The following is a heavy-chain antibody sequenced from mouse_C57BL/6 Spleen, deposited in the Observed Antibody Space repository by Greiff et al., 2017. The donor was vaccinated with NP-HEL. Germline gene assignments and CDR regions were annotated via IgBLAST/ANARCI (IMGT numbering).Heavy chain of an antibody. J-gene: IGHJ2*01. V-gene: IGHV1-5*01. CDR1: GYTFTSYW. Sequence: EVQLQQSGTVLARPGASVKMSCKTSGYTFTSYWMHWVKQRPGQGLEWIGAIYPGNSDTSYNQKFKGKAKLTAVTSASTAYMELSSLTNEDSAVYYCTGEVYHRGYFDYWGQGTTLTVSS. CDR3: TGEVYHRGYFDY. CDR2: IYPGNSDT. D-gene: IGHD2-14*01.